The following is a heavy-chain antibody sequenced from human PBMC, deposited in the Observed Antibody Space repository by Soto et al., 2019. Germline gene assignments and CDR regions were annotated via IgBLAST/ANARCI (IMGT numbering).Heavy chain of an antibody. CDR1: GFTFSSYA. CDR3: AKDITSGWINNWFDS. Sequence: GGSLRLSCAASGFTFSSYAMHWVRQAPGKGLEWVSTISTNGATTAYGDSVKGRFTISRDNSNNTLYLQMNSLRAEDTAVYYCAKDITSGWINNWFDSWGQGTLVTVSS. CDR2: ISTNGATT. D-gene: IGHD6-19*01. J-gene: IGHJ5*01. V-gene: IGHV3-23*01.